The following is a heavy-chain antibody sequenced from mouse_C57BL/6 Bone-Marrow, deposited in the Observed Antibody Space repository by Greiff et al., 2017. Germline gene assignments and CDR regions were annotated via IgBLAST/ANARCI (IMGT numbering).Heavy chain of an antibody. Sequence: VQGVESGAELVKPGASVKISCKASGYAFSSYWMNWVKQRPGKGLEWIGQIYPGDGDTNYNGKFKGKATLTADKSSSTAYMQLSSLTSEDSAVYFCAGSSRYYCDYSGQGTTLTVSS. V-gene: IGHV1-80*01. CDR2: IYPGDGDT. CDR3: AGSSRYYCDY. D-gene: IGHD1-1*01. J-gene: IGHJ2*01. CDR1: GYAFSSYW.